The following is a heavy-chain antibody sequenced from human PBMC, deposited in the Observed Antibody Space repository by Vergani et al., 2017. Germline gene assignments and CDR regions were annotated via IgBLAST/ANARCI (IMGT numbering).Heavy chain of an antibody. J-gene: IGHJ5*02. CDR1: GFTFSSYS. CDR3: ASALHTYYLFDP. Sequence: EVQLVESGGGLVQPGGSLRLSCAASGFTFSSYSMNWVRQAPGKGLEWVSYISSSSSTIYYADSVKGRFTISRDNAKNSLYLQMNSLRAEDTAVYYCASALHTYYLFDPWGQGTLVTVYS. V-gene: IGHV3-48*01. CDR2: ISSSSSTI. D-gene: IGHD3-10*01.